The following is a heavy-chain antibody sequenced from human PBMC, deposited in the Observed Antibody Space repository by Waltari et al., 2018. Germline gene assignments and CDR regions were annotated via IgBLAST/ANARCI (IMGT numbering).Heavy chain of an antibody. V-gene: IGHV3-30*01. Sequence: QVQLVESGGGVVQPGRSLRLSCAAPAFTYRTSIIHWVRQAAGKGLEWVAAMSYDGFSKYYADSVKGRFSIGRDDSQNTVYLQANSLTTEDTAVYYCGREGGTSGYSGYLDTWGQGTLVTVSS. CDR2: MSYDGFSK. CDR3: GREGGTSGYSGYLDT. CDR1: AFTYRTSI. J-gene: IGHJ4*02. D-gene: IGHD2-15*01.